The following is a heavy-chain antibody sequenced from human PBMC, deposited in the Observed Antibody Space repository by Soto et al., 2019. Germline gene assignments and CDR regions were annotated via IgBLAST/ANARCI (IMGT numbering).Heavy chain of an antibody. Sequence: EVQLLESGGGLVQPGGSLRLSCAASGFTFNNYAMTWVRQAPGKGLEWVSAISGGGDTTSYADSVKGRFTASRDGSKSTLYLQMSSLRAEDTALYYCAKGRGGSGSLTPRVDFWGQGTLVTVSS. J-gene: IGHJ4*02. D-gene: IGHD3-10*01. CDR1: GFTFNNYA. V-gene: IGHV3-23*01. CDR2: ISGGGDTT. CDR3: AKGRGGSGSLTPRVDF.